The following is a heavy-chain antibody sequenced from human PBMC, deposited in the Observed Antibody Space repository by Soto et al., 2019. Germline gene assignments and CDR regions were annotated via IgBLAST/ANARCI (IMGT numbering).Heavy chain of an antibody. CDR3: ARGERWAFDI. Sequence: ASVKVSCKASGHTFTSYDINWVRQATGQGPEWMGWMNPNSGNTGYAQKFQVRVTMTRNTSISTAYMELSSLRSEDTAVYYCARGERWAFDIWGQGTMVTVSS. D-gene: IGHD2-15*01. V-gene: IGHV1-8*01. J-gene: IGHJ3*02. CDR2: MNPNSGNT. CDR1: GHTFTSYD.